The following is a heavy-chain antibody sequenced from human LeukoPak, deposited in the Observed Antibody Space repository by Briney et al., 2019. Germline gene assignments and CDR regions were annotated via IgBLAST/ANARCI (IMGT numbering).Heavy chain of an antibody. Sequence: ASVKVSCKVSGYTLRKLSMHWVRQAPGKGLEWMGGFDPEDGETFYAQKFQGRVTLTEDTSTDTAYMELNSLRSEDTAVYYCVAKVIEVTVTEYWGQGTLVTVSS. CDR3: VAKVIEVTVTEY. CDR1: GYTLRKLS. D-gene: IGHD3-22*01. J-gene: IGHJ4*02. V-gene: IGHV1-24*01. CDR2: FDPEDGET.